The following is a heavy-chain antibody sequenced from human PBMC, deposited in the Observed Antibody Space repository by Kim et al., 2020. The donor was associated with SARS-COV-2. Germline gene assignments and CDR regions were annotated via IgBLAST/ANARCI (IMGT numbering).Heavy chain of an antibody. CDR1: GFTFSNAW. D-gene: IGHD4-17*01. J-gene: IGHJ6*02. CDR3: TTDSTVLTPYDYYYYYGMDV. Sequence: GGSLRLSCAASGFTFSNAWMSWVRQAPGKGLEWVGRIKSKTDGGTTDYAAPVKGRFTISRDDSKNTLYLQMNRLKTEDTAVYYCTTDSTVLTPYDYYYYYGMDVWGQGTTVTVSS. CDR2: IKSKTDGGTT. V-gene: IGHV3-15*01.